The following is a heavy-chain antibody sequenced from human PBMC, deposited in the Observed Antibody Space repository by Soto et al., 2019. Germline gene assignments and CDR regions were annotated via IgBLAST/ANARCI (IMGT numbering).Heavy chain of an antibody. CDR2: IYHSGST. Sequence: PSETLSLTCAVSGGSISSSNWWSWVRQPPGKGLEWIGEIYHSGSTNYNPSLKSRVTISVDESKNQFSLKLSSVTAADTAVYYCARDAPGSSKAGSPFDYWGQGTLVTVSS. V-gene: IGHV4-4*02. CDR1: GGSISSSNW. J-gene: IGHJ4*02. CDR3: ARDAPGSSKAGSPFDY. D-gene: IGHD2-2*01.